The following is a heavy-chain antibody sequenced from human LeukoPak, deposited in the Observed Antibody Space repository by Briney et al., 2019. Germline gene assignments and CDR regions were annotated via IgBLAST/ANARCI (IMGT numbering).Heavy chain of an antibody. CDR2: ISAYNGNT. Sequence: ASVKVSCKASGYTFTSYGISWVRQAPGQGLEWMGWISAYNGNTNYAQKLQGRITMTTDSSTSTAYMELRSLRSDDTAVYYCARPRLPIAAAGVRGAFDIWGQGTMVTVSS. V-gene: IGHV1-18*01. CDR1: GYTFTSYG. D-gene: IGHD6-13*01. CDR3: ARPRLPIAAAGVRGAFDI. J-gene: IGHJ3*02.